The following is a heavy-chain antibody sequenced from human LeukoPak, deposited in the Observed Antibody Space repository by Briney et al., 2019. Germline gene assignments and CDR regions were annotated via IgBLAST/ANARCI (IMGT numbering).Heavy chain of an antibody. CDR1: GFTFSSYA. J-gene: IGHJ4*02. CDR2: ISGSGDRT. D-gene: IGHD1-26*01. Sequence: GGSLRLSCAASGFTFSSYAMSWVRQAPGKGLEWVSAISGSGDRTYYEDSVEGRFTISRDNSKNTLYLQINSLRADDTAVYYCAKRGSIVGATKRFGLDCWGQGTLVTVSP. CDR3: AKRGSIVGATKRFGLDC. V-gene: IGHV3-23*01.